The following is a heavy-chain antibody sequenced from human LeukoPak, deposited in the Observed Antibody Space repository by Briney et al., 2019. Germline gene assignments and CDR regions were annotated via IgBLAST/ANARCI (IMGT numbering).Heavy chain of an antibody. D-gene: IGHD6-13*01. Sequence: SETLSLTCTVSGGSISSSSYYWSWIRQPPGKGLEWIGYIYYSGSTNYNPSLKSRVTISVDTSKNQFSLKLSSVTAADTAVYYCARQLYSSSWYDTWGQGTLVTVSS. J-gene: IGHJ5*02. CDR3: ARQLYSSSWYDT. V-gene: IGHV4-61*05. CDR1: GGSISSSSYY. CDR2: IYYSGST.